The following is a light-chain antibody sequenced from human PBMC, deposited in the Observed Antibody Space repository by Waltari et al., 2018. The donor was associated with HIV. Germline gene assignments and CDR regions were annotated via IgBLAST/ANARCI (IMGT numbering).Light chain of an antibody. Sequence: DIQMTQSPSSLSASVGDRVTISCRASQGISNYLAWYQQKPGKPPKLLIDAASTLQLGVASRFNGSGTGTDFTLTISSMRPEDFATYYCQKYSNAPFSFGPGTTVDIK. CDR3: QKYSNAPFS. CDR1: QGISNY. J-gene: IGKJ3*01. CDR2: AAS. V-gene: IGKV1-27*01.